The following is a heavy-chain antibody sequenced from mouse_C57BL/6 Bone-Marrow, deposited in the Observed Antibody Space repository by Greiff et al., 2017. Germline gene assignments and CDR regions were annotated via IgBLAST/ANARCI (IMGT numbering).Heavy chain of an antibody. CDR2: ISSGGSYT. Sequence: EVQGVESGGDLVKPGGSLKLSCAASGFTFSSYGMSWVRQTPDKRLEWVATISSGGSYTYYPDSVKGRFTISRDNAKNTLYLQKSSLKSEDTAMYYCARHGSDDYFPWGQGTLVTVSA. CDR1: GFTFSSYG. CDR3: ARHGSDDYFP. V-gene: IGHV5-6*01. D-gene: IGHD2-4*01. J-gene: IGHJ3*01.